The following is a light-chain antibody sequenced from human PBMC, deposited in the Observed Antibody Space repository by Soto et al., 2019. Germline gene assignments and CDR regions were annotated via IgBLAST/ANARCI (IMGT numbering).Light chain of an antibody. V-gene: IGKV3-20*01. J-gene: IGKJ3*01. Sequence: EIVLTQSPGTLSLSPGERATLSCRASQSVSSSYLAWYQQKPDQAHRLLIYGASSRASRIPDRISGSGSGTDFTLTISRLEPEDFAVYYCQQYGSSLLFTLGPGTKVDIK. CDR1: QSVSSSY. CDR2: GAS. CDR3: QQYGSSLLFT.